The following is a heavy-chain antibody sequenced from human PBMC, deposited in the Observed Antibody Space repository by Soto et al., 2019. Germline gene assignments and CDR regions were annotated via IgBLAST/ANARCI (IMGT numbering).Heavy chain of an antibody. CDR1: GFMFSSYA. CDR3: ARVHQYRSDWYYLDY. D-gene: IGHD6-13*01. V-gene: IGHV3-30*04. Sequence: GGSLRLSCAASGFMFSSYAMHWVRQAPGKGLEWVAVVSFDGGNKYYADSVKGRFTISRDNSKSTVYLEMDSLRPDDTAVYYCARVHQYRSDWYYLDYWGPGTLVTVSS. CDR2: VSFDGGNK. J-gene: IGHJ4*02.